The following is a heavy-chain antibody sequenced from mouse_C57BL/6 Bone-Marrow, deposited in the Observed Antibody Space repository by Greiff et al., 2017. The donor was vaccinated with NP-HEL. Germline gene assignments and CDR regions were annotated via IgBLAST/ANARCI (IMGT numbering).Heavy chain of an antibody. CDR2: IDPEDGDT. CDR3: ATGDAWLDY. V-gene: IGHV14-1*01. J-gene: IGHJ3*01. D-gene: IGHD3-3*01. Sequence: VQLQQSGAELVRPGASVKLSCTASGFTFKDYCMHWVKQRPEQGLEWIGKIDPEDGDTNYAPTFKGQATMTADTSSNTAYLQLSSLTSEDTARCYCATGDAWLDYWGQGTLVTVSA. CDR1: GFTFKDYC.